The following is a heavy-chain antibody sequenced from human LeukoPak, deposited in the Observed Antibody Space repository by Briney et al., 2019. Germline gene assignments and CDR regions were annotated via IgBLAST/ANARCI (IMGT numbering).Heavy chain of an antibody. CDR3: ARELRYDNSDSGAF. D-gene: IGHD3-22*01. J-gene: IGHJ3*01. CDR2: IYHSGST. Sequence: SETLSLTCAVSGGSISSGGYSWSWIRQPPGKGLEWIGYIYHSGSTYYNPSLMSRVTISVDRSKNQFSLKLSSVTAADTAVYYCARELRYDNSDSGAFWGQGTVVTVSS. CDR1: GGSISSGGYS. V-gene: IGHV4-30-2*01.